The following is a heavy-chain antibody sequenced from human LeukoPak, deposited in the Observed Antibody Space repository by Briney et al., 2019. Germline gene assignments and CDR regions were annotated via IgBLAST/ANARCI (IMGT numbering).Heavy chain of an antibody. CDR2: ISNNGSSI. J-gene: IGHJ4*02. D-gene: IGHD1-26*01. Sequence: GGSLRLSCAASGFTFSDYYMSWIRQAPGKGLEWVSYISNNGSSIYYADSVKGRFTISRDNAKNSLYLQLNSLRAEDTAVYYCARRRGSYSFDHWGQGTLVTVSS. V-gene: IGHV3-11*01. CDR3: ARRRGSYSFDH. CDR1: GFTFSDYY.